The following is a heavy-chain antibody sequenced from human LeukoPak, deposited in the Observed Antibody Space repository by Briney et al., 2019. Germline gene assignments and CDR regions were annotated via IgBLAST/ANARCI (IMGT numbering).Heavy chain of an antibody. CDR1: GFTFSSYA. J-gene: IGHJ4*02. V-gene: IGHV3-23*01. CDR2: ISGSGGST. CDR3: AKDRDAYSGYAY. Sequence: GGSLRLSCAASGFTFSSYAMSWVSQAAGKGLEWVSAISGSGGSTYYADSVKGRFTISRDNSKNTLYLQMNSLRAEDTAVYYCAKDRDAYSGYAYWGQGTLVTVSS. D-gene: IGHD5-12*01.